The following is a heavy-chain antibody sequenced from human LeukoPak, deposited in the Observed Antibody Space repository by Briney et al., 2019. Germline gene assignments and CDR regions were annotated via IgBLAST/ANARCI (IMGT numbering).Heavy chain of an antibody. CDR2: INRDGSER. V-gene: IGHV3-7*03. CDR3: ARRNAMDV. CDR1: GFTFSSYG. Sequence: GGSLRLSCAASGFTFSSYGMHWVRQAPGKGLEWVANINRDGSERYYVDSVKGRFTISKDDAKSSLYLQMNSLRAEDTAVYYCARRNAMDVWGQGTTVIVFS. J-gene: IGHJ6*02.